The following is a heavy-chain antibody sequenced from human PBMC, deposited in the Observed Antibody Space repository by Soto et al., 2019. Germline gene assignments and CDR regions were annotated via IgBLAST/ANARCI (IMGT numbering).Heavy chain of an antibody. J-gene: IGHJ3*02. V-gene: IGHV4-30-4*02. Sequence: SETLSLTCTVSGGSISSGDYYWSWIRQPPGKGLEWIGYIYYSGSTYYNPSLKSRVTISVDTSKNQFSLKLSSVTAADTALYYCARMNSYYDSSGYVDAFDIWGQGTMVTVSS. CDR1: GGSISSGDYY. D-gene: IGHD3-22*01. CDR3: ARMNSYYDSSGYVDAFDI. CDR2: IYYSGST.